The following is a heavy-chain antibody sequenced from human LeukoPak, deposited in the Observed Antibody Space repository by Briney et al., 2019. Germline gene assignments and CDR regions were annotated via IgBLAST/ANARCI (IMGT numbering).Heavy chain of an antibody. CDR1: GDTVSSNSAT. Sequence: SQTLSLTCAISGDTVSSNSATWNWIRQSPSRGLEWLGRTYYTSKWYSDCAVSVKSRITINPDTSKDQFSLQLNSVTPEDTAVYYCARIGHPWGIEDAFDIWGQGTMVTVSS. CDR2: TYYTSKWYS. V-gene: IGHV6-1*01. D-gene: IGHD3-16*01. J-gene: IGHJ3*02. CDR3: ARIGHPWGIEDAFDI.